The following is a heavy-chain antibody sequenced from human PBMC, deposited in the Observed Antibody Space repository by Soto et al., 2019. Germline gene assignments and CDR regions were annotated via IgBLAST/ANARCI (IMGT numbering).Heavy chain of an antibody. CDR2: ISPMFDAA. CDR1: GGTFNTYA. D-gene: IGHD3-10*01. V-gene: IGHV1-69*19. Sequence: QVQLVQSGAEMKKPGSSVKVSCQSSGGTFNTYAMNWVRQAPGQGPEWMGDISPMFDAANYAPKFQCRVTIASDESTGTSYMQLSTLTSEDTSLYFCAREVQVHTPAFAYWGQGTLVTVSS. J-gene: IGHJ4*02. CDR3: AREVQVHTPAFAY.